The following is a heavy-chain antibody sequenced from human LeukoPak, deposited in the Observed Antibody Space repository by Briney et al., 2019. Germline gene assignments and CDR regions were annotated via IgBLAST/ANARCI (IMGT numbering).Heavy chain of an antibody. CDR1: GFTFSSYA. V-gene: IGHV3-23*01. Sequence: GGSLRLSCAAPGFTFSSYAMSWVRQAPGKGLEWVSAISGSGGSTYYADSVKGRFTISRDNSKNTLYLQMNSLRAEDTAVYYCAKDPEYSSSSDYWGQGTLVTVSS. D-gene: IGHD6-6*01. J-gene: IGHJ4*02. CDR3: AKDPEYSSSSDY. CDR2: ISGSGGST.